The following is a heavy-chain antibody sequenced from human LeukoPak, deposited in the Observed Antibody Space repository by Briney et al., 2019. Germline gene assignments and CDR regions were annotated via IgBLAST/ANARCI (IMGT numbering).Heavy chain of an antibody. CDR3: AKSALVQSYYYYMDV. D-gene: IGHD6-13*01. Sequence: QPGGSLRLSCAASGFPFDDYAMHWVRHAPGKGLEWASGISWNGGNIVYADSVKGRFTISRDNAKNSLYLQVSSLRAEDTALYVCAKSALVQSYYYYMDVWGKGTTVTVSS. J-gene: IGHJ6*03. CDR2: ISWNGGNI. CDR1: GFPFDDYA. V-gene: IGHV3-9*01.